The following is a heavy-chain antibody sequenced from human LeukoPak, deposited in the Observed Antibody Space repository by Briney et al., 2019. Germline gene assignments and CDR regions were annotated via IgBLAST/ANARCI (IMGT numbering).Heavy chain of an antibody. J-gene: IGHJ4*02. Sequence: GGSLRLSCAASGFTVSSNYMSWVRQAPGKGLEWVSVMYSGGSTYYADSVKGRFTISRDNSKNTLYLQMNSLRAEDTAVYYCARDRDGAKGFDYWGQGTLVTVSS. V-gene: IGHV3-66*02. CDR2: MYSGGST. CDR3: ARDRDGAKGFDY. CDR1: GFTVSSNY. D-gene: IGHD4-17*01.